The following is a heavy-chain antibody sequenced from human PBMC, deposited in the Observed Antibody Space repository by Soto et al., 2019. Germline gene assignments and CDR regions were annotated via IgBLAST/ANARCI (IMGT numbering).Heavy chain of an antibody. CDR1: GITLSSYA. Sequence: GSLRLSCAASGITLSSYAMSWVRQAPGKGPEWVSGISASGGSTSYADSVKGRFTISRDNSKNTLYLQMNSLRADDTAVYHCAKGQNSGTYRFYFDYWGQGALVTGSS. CDR3: AKGQNSGTYRFYFDY. CDR2: ISASGGST. V-gene: IGHV3-23*01. J-gene: IGHJ4*02. D-gene: IGHD1-26*01.